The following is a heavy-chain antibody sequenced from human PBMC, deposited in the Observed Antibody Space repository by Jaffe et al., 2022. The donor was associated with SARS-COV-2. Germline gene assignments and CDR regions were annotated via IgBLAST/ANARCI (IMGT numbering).Heavy chain of an antibody. Sequence: QLLESGGGLVQPGGSLRLSCAASGFTFSSYAMAWVRQAPGKGLEWVSSISDTGGGTYYADSVKGRFTVSRDNSQNTLYLQMNGLRAEDTAVYYCAKYTNVAGWYEDCWGQGTLVTVSS. J-gene: IGHJ4*02. V-gene: IGHV3-23*01. CDR3: AKYTNVAGWYEDC. D-gene: IGHD2-15*01. CDR1: GFTFSSYA. CDR2: ISDTGGGT.